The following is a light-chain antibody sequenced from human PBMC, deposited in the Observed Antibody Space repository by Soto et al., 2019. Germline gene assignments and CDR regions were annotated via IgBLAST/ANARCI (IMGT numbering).Light chain of an antibody. Sequence: DIQXTQFPPTLSAXVGDRVTITCRAXXSXXXXXAWYHQKPGKAPKLLIYDGSNLEGGVPSKFSGSGYGSEFTLTINFLQTDDSGTYFCQHYHSHPITFGGGTKVEI. CDR1: XSXXXX. J-gene: IGKJ4*01. CDR3: QHYHSHPIT. V-gene: IGKV1-5*01. CDR2: DGS.